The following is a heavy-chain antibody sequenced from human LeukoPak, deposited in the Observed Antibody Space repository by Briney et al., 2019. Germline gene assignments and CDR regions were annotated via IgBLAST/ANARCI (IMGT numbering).Heavy chain of an antibody. CDR2: INYSGST. J-gene: IGHJ4*02. V-gene: IGHV4-30-4*01. D-gene: IGHD3-22*01. CDR1: GGSISSGDYY. Sequence: PSETLSLTCTVSGGSISSGDYYWSWIRQPPGKGLEWIGYINYSGSTYYNPSLKSRVTISVDTSKNQFSLKLSSVTAADTAVYYCASFYDSSGYYDYWGQGTLVTVSS. CDR3: ASFYDSSGYYDY.